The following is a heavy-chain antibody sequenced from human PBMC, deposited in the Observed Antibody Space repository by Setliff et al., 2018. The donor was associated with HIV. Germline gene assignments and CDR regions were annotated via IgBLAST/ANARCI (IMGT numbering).Heavy chain of an antibody. CDR3: ARQGDGYNLYHVYYFDY. D-gene: IGHD5-12*01. CDR1: GGSLSGCY. V-gene: IGHV4-38-2*01. Sequence: SETLSLTCAVYGGSLSGCYWGWIRQTPGKGLEWIGSIYHSGTTYYNPSLRSRVTISVDTSKNQFSLKLSSVTAADTAVYYCARQGDGYNLYHVYYFDYWGQGTLVTVSS. J-gene: IGHJ4*02. CDR2: IYHSGTT.